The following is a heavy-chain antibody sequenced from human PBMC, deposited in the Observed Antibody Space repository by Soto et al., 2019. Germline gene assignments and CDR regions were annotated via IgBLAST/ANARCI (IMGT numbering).Heavy chain of an antibody. CDR2: ISNDGNII. CDR3: ANGHCGTNCYYFPY. D-gene: IGHD2-21*02. J-gene: IGHJ1*01. CDR1: GFTFSRYG. V-gene: IGHV3-30*18. Sequence: QVQLVESGGGVVQPGRSLRLSCAASGFTFSRYGLHWVRQAPGKGLEWVAVISNDGNIIHYADSVKGRFTISKDNSKNMVFRQMNSLRTEDTGMYFCANGHCGTNCYYFPYWGQGTLVTVSS.